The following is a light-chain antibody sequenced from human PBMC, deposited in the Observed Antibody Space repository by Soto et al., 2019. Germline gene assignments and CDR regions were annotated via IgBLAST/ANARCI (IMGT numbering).Light chain of an antibody. J-gene: IGLJ1*01. V-gene: IGLV1-40*01. CDR2: GNT. CDR1: SSNIGAGYD. Sequence: QSVLTQPPSVSGGPGQRVTISCTGSSSNIGAGYDVHWYLQLPGTAPKLLIYGNTNRPSGVPDRFSGSKSGSSASLAITGLQAEDEADYYCQSHDSSLHASVFGTGTKVTVL. CDR3: QSHDSSLHASV.